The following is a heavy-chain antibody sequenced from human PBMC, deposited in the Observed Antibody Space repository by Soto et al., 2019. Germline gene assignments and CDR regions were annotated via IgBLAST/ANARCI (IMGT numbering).Heavy chain of an antibody. CDR1: GFTFSSYS. CDR2: ISGSGGST. Sequence: EVQLVESGGGLVKPGGSLRLSCAASGFTFSSYSMNWVRQAPGKGLEWVSAISGSGGSTYYADSVKGRFTISRDNSKNTLYLQMNSLRAEDTAVYYCAKALHGYNKKGVFDYWGQGTLVTVSS. V-gene: IGHV3-23*04. CDR3: AKALHGYNKKGVFDY. J-gene: IGHJ4*02. D-gene: IGHD5-12*01.